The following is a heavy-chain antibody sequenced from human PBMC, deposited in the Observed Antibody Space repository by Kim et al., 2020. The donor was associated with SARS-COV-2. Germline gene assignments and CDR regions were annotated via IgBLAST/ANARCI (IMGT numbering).Heavy chain of an antibody. Sequence: GGSLRLSCAASGFTVSSNYMSWVRQAPGKGLEWVSVIYSGGSTYYADSVKGRFTISRDNSKNTLYLQMNSLRAEDTAVYYCARETSSAIGTIFGRWYYYGMDVWGQGTTVTVSS. CDR1: GFTVSSNY. CDR3: ARETSSAIGTIFGRWYYYGMDV. J-gene: IGHJ6*02. V-gene: IGHV3-53*01. D-gene: IGHD3-3*01. CDR2: IYSGGST.